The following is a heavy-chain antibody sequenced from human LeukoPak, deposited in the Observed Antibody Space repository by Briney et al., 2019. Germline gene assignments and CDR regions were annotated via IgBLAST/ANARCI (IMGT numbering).Heavy chain of an antibody. Sequence: PGGSLRLSCAASGFTFSSYGMHWVRQAPGKGLEWVAFIRYDGSNKYYADSVKGRFTISRDNSKNTLYLQMNSLRAEDTAVYYCAKDAIWDYYGSGSFPWGQGTLVTVSS. CDR2: IRYDGSNK. J-gene: IGHJ5*02. V-gene: IGHV3-30*02. CDR3: AKDAIWDYYGSGSFP. D-gene: IGHD3-10*01. CDR1: GFTFSSYG.